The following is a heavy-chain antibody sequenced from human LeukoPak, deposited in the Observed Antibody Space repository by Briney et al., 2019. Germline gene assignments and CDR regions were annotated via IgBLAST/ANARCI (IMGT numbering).Heavy chain of an antibody. D-gene: IGHD4-23*01. CDR1: GYTFTSYA. CDR2: INTNTGNP. J-gene: IGHJ4*02. V-gene: IGHV7-4-1*02. Sequence: ASVKVSCKASGYTFTSYAMNWVRQAPGQGLEWMGWINTNTGNPTYAQGFTGWFVFSLDTSVSTAYLQISSLKAEDTAVYYCARDPLTTVVHASDYWGQGTLVTVSS. CDR3: ARDPLTTVVHASDY.